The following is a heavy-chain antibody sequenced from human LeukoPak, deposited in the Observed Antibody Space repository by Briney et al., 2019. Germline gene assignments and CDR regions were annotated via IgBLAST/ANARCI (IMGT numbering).Heavy chain of an antibody. CDR1: GFTFSTYW. Sequence: GGSLRLSCAASGFTFSTYWMTWVRQAPGKGLERVANIKQDESKRYYVDSVKSRFTISRDNTKNSLYLQMTSLRAEDTAVYYVARDHSPATYYYGSSVYQDAFDVWGQGTMVTVSS. CDR2: IKQDESKR. CDR3: ARDHSPATYYYGSSVYQDAFDV. V-gene: IGHV3-7*01. D-gene: IGHD3-22*01. J-gene: IGHJ3*01.